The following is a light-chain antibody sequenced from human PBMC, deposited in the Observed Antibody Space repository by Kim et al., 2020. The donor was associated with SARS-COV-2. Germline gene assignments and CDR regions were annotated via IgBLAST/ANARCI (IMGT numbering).Light chain of an antibody. V-gene: IGLV2-14*03. Sequence: GQSTTTSCTASRHDGGCYNYVSWYQHHPSKAPKLMIYDVQNRPTGVADRFAGSKAGNTSSLTISLHQAEDEAYYYCTSSASTTADVFGAGTTVTVL. CDR3: TSSASTTADV. CDR1: RHDGGCYNY. J-gene: IGLJ1*01. CDR2: DVQ.